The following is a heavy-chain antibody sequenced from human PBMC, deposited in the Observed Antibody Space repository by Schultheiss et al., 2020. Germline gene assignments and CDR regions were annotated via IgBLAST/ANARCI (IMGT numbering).Heavy chain of an antibody. V-gene: IGHV3-30-3*01. D-gene: IGHD3-9*01. J-gene: IGHJ4*02. CDR2: ISYDGSNK. CDR1: GFTFSSSS. CDR3: ARCPDILTGYYSAGAFDY. Sequence: GGSLRLSCAASGFTFSSSSMNWVRQAPGKGLEWVAVISYDGSNKYYADSVKGRFTISRDNAKNTLYLQMNSLRAEDTAVYYCARCPDILTGYYSAGAFDYWGQGTLVNGYS.